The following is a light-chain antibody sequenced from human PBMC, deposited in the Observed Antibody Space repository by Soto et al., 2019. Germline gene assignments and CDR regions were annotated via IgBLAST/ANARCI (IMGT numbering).Light chain of an antibody. V-gene: IGLV2-23*03. CDR2: EGS. CDR3: CSYAGSNTFV. CDR1: SSDVGSYNL. Sequence: QSVLTQPASVSGSPGQSITISCTGTSSDVGSYNLVSWYQQHPGKAPKLMIYEGSKRPSGVSNRFSGSKSGNTASLTIPGLQAEDEADYYCCSYAGSNTFVFGTGTKVTVL. J-gene: IGLJ1*01.